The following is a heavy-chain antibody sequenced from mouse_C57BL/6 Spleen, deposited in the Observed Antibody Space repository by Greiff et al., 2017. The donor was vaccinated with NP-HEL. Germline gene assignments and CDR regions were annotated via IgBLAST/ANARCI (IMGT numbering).Heavy chain of an antibody. CDR3: ARIDYDDDEEGYYAMDY. J-gene: IGHJ4*01. V-gene: IGHV1-9*01. D-gene: IGHD2-4*01. Sequence: QVQLQQSGAELMKPGASVKLSCKATGYTFTGYWIEWVKQRPGHGLEWIGEILPGSGSTNYNEKFKGKATFTADTSSNTAYMQLSSLTTEDSAIYYCARIDYDDDEEGYYAMDYWGQGTSVTVSS. CDR1: GYTFTGYW. CDR2: ILPGSGST.